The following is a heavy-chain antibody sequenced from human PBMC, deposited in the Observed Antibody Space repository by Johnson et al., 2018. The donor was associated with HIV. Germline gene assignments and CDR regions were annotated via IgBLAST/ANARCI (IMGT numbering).Heavy chain of an antibody. D-gene: IGHD3-10*01. CDR3: ARERASLWFRASGAAFDI. CDR2: ISSSRSTI. Sequence: QVQLVESGGGLVKPGGSLRLSCAASGFSFSDYYMSWIRQAPGKGLEWISYISSSRSTIYYADSVKGRFTISRDNAKNSLYLQMNSLRAEDTAVYYCARERASLWFRASGAAFDIWGRGTMVTVSS. J-gene: IGHJ3*02. CDR1: GFSFSDYY. V-gene: IGHV3-11*04.